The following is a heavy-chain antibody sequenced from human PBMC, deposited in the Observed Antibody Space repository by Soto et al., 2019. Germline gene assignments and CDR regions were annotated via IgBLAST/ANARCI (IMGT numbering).Heavy chain of an antibody. Sequence: EVQLVESGGGLVQPGRSLRLSCAASGFTFDDYAMHWVRQAPGKGLEWVSGISWNSGSIGYADSVKGRFTISRDNVKNSLYLQMNSLRAEDTALYYCAKAHIVATMFFDYWGQGTLVTVSS. D-gene: IGHD5-12*01. CDR1: GFTFDDYA. CDR3: AKAHIVATMFFDY. J-gene: IGHJ4*02. CDR2: ISWNSGSI. V-gene: IGHV3-9*01.